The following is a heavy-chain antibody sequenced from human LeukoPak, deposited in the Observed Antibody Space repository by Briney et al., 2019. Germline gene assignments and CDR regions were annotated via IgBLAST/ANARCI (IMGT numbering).Heavy chain of an antibody. D-gene: IGHD1-26*01. Sequence: GGSLRLSCAASGFTFSDYTLSWVRQAPGKGLEWVSSINTNSRYIYYTESVKGRFTISRDNAKSTLYLQMNSLRAEDTAVYYCARVRGGSGRSYAADAFDIWGQGTMVTVSS. CDR3: ARVRGGSGRSYAADAFDI. CDR1: GFTFSDYT. V-gene: IGHV3-21*01. CDR2: INTNSRYI. J-gene: IGHJ3*02.